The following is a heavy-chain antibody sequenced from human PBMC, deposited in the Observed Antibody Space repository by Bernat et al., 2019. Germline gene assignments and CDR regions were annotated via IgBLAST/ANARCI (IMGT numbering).Heavy chain of an antibody. CDR2: ISYDGSNK. Sequence: QVQLVESGGGVVQPGRSLRLPCAASGFTFSSYAMHWVRQAPGKGLEWVAVISYDGSNKYYADSVKGRFTISRDNSKNTLYLQMNSLRAEDAAVYYCARVNPGHPVSWYFDYWGQGTLVTVSS. V-gene: IGHV3-30-3*01. J-gene: IGHJ4*02. CDR3: ARVNPGHPVSWYFDY. CDR1: GFTFSSYA.